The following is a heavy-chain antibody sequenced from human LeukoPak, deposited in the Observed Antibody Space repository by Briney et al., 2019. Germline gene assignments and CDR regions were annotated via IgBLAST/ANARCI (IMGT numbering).Heavy chain of an antibody. V-gene: IGHV3-23*01. D-gene: IGHD4-17*01. CDR1: GFTFSSYA. CDR3: AKVIRAMTTVNPIDY. Sequence: GGSLRLSCAASGFTFSSYAMSWVRQAPGKGLEWVSAISGSGGSTYYADSVKGRFTISRDNSENTLYLQMNSLRAEDTAVYYCAKVIRAMTTVNPIDYWGQGTLVTVSS. J-gene: IGHJ4*02. CDR2: ISGSGGST.